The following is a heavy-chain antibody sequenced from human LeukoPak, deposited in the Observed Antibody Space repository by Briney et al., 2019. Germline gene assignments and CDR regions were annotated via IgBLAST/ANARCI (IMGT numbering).Heavy chain of an antibody. V-gene: IGHV3-21*01. D-gene: IGHD5-18*01. CDR1: GFSVSNTY. CDR3: ARATAMVTDGFDY. J-gene: IGHJ4*02. CDR2: ISSSSSYI. Sequence: GGSLRLSCAASGFSVSNTYISWVRQAPGKGLEWVSSISSSSSYIYYADSVKGRFTISRDNAKNSLYLQMNSLRAEDTAVYYCARATAMVTDGFDYWGQGTLVTVSS.